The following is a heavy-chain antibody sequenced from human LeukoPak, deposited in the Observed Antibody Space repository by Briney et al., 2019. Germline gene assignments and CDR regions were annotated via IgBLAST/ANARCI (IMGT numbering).Heavy chain of an antibody. CDR3: ARDSGAVRYFDWLLEYYYYYYMDV. V-gene: IGHV3-11*04. J-gene: IGHJ6*03. CDR2: ISNTGSII. CDR1: GFTFSDYY. D-gene: IGHD3-9*01. Sequence: GGSLRLSCAASGFTFSDYYMSWIRQAPGKGLEWLSYISNTGSIIDYADSVKGRFTVSRDNAENSLYLQMNSLRAEDTAVYYCARDSGAVRYFDWLLEYYYYYYMDVWGKGTTVTISS.